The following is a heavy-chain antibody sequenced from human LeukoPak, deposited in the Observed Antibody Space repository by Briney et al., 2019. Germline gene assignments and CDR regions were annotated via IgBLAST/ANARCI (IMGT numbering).Heavy chain of an antibody. CDR1: GYSFTSHW. CDR2: IYPGDSDT. D-gene: IGHD5-18*01. CDR3: ARSGAQLWLADNWFDP. Sequence: GESLKISCKASGYSFTSHWIGWVRQMPGKGLEWMGIIYPGDSDTRYSPPFEGQVTISADKSISTAYLQWSSLKASDTAMYYCARSGAQLWLADNWFDPWGQGTLVTVSA. J-gene: IGHJ5*02. V-gene: IGHV5-51*01.